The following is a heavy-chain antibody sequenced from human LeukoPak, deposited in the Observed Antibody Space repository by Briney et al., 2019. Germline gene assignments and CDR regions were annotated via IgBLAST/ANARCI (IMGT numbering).Heavy chain of an antibody. D-gene: IGHD3-22*01. CDR2: TSGSGGST. Sequence: GGSLRLSCAASGFTFSSYAMSWVRQAPGKGLEWVSATSGSGGSTYYADSVKGRFTISRDNSKNTLYLQMNSLRAEDTAVYYCANSPNYYDSSGYYHYFDYWGQGTLVTVSS. V-gene: IGHV3-23*01. CDR3: ANSPNYYDSSGYYHYFDY. J-gene: IGHJ4*02. CDR1: GFTFSSYA.